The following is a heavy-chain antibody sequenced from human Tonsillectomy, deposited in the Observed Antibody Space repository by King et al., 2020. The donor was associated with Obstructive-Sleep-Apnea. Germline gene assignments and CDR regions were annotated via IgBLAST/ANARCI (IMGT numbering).Heavy chain of an antibody. CDR1: GASISSIDYY. D-gene: IGHD3-22*01. J-gene: IGHJ3*02. CDR2: IYSIGGA. V-gene: IGHV4-39*01. CDR3: ARGREDYDTSGAFAFDI. Sequence: QLQESGPGLVKPSETLSLTCSVSGASISSIDYYWGWIRQPPGKGLEWIGTIYSIGGAYYNPSLKSRVTISVDTSKTQFSLRLSSVAAAHTAVHYCARGREDYDTSGAFAFDIWGPGTMVTVSS.